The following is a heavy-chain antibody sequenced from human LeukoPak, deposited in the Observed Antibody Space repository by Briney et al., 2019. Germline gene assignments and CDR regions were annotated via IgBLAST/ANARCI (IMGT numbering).Heavy chain of an antibody. CDR3: AREEMATIPGAFDI. CDR2: IIPIFGTA. J-gene: IGHJ3*02. Sequence: SVKVSCKASGGTFSSYAISWVRQAPGQGLEWMGGIIPIFGTANYAQKFQGRVTMTRDTSTSTVYMELSSLRSEDTAVYYCAREEMATIPGAFDIWGQGTMVTVPS. CDR1: GGTFSSYA. D-gene: IGHD5-24*01. V-gene: IGHV1-69*05.